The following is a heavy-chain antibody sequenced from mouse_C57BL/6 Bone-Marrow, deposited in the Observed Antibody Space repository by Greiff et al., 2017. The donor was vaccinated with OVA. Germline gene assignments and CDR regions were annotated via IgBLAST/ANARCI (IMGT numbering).Heavy chain of an antibody. J-gene: IGHJ4*01. CDR1: GYSFTGYF. CDR3: ARDYYYGSSQSPYYAMDY. Sequence: VHVKQSGPELVKPGDSVKISCKASGYSFTGYFMNWVMQSHGKSLEWIGRINPYNGDTFYNQKFKGKATLTVDKSSSTAHMELRSRTSEDSAVYYCARDYYYGSSQSPYYAMDYWGRGTSVTVSS. D-gene: IGHD1-1*01. CDR2: INPYNGDT. V-gene: IGHV1-20*01.